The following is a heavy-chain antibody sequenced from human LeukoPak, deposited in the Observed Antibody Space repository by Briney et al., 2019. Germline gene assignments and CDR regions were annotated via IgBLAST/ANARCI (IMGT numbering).Heavy chain of an antibody. CDR1: GFTYSSFD. D-gene: IGHD1-1*01. CDR3: ARGPPRGKYYYMDV. Sequence: PGGSPRLSCAASGFTYSSFDMHWVRQPTGQGLEWVSTIGTASDTYYPGSVEGRFTLSRDNAKISLYLQMNSLTAGDTAVYYCARGPPRGKYYYMDVWGKGTTVTVSS. CDR2: IGTASDT. V-gene: IGHV3-13*01. J-gene: IGHJ6*03.